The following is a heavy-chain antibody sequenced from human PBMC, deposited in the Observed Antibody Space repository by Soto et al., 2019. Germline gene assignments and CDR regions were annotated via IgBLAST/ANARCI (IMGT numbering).Heavy chain of an antibody. CDR2: IIPILGIA. V-gene: IGHV1-69*02. CDR3: ATDYGDEYGMDV. D-gene: IGHD4-17*01. Sequence: QVQLVQSGAEVKKPGSSVKVSCKASGGTFSSYTISWVRQAPGQGLEWMGRIIPILGIANYAQKFQGRVTITAAKTTSTAYMELSSLRSEDTAVYYCATDYGDEYGMDVWGQGTTVTVSS. CDR1: GGTFSSYT. J-gene: IGHJ6*02.